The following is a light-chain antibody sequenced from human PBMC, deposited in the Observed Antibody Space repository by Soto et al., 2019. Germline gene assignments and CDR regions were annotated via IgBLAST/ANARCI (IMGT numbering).Light chain of an antibody. V-gene: IGKV3-20*01. CDR1: QSVTSTY. J-gene: IGKJ3*01. CDR3: QQAGSSPPFT. CDR2: GAS. Sequence: EIVLTQSPGTLSLSPGERATLSCRASQSVTSTYVAWYQQRPGQAPRLLIYGASTWDPGIPDRFSGSGSGTDFTLTVSSLEPEDFAVYFCQQAGSSPPFTFGPGTKVDIK.